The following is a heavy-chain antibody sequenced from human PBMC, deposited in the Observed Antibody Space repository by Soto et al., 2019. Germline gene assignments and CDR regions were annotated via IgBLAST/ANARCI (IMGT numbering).Heavy chain of an antibody. CDR1: GFTFSTYG. J-gene: IGHJ5*02. D-gene: IGHD1-26*01. CDR2: INSDGSST. Sequence: PGGSLRLSCAASGFTFSTYGMHWVRQAPGKGLVWVSRINSDGSSTSYADSVKGRFTISRDNAKNTLYLQMNSLRAEDTAVYYCARAATVGPYNWFDPWGQGTLVTVSS. CDR3: ARAATVGPYNWFDP. V-gene: IGHV3-74*01.